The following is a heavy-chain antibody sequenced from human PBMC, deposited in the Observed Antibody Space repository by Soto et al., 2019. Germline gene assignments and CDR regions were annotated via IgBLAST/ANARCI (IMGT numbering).Heavy chain of an antibody. CDR1: GGSISSSSYY. J-gene: IGHJ6*02. CDR3: ATVLLWFGDSIYYGIDV. CDR2: IYYSGST. D-gene: IGHD3-10*01. V-gene: IGHV4-39*01. Sequence: SETLSLTCTVSGGSISSSSYYWGWIRQPPGKGLEWIGSIYYSGSTYYNPSLKSRVTISVDTSKNQFSLKLSSVTAADTAVYYCATVLLWFGDSIYYGIDVRAQRTTVTGSS.